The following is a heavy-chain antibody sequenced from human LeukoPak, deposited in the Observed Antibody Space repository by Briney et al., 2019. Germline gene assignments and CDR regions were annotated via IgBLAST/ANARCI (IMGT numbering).Heavy chain of an antibody. V-gene: IGHV4-59*01. D-gene: IGHD4-17*01. CDR3: ASKSTDHGELRFDY. CDR1: GDSTNTYF. Sequence: SETLSLTCTISGDSTNTYFWSWIRQPPGKGLEWIGYIYYTGTTNYNPSLKSRVTISVDTSKNQFSLRVSSVTAADTGVYYCASKSTDHGELRFDYWGQGTLVTVSS. CDR2: IYYTGTT. J-gene: IGHJ4*02.